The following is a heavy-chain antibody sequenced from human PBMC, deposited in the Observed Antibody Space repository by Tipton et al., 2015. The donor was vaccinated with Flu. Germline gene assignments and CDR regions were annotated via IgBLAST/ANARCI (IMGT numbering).Heavy chain of an antibody. J-gene: IGHJ5*02. CDR3: ARHPSASTSPFDP. Sequence: TLSLTCTVSGYSISTGSSWGWIRQSPEKGLEWIGSLHHSGSTYYNPSLRSRVTISMDTSLNQFSLKLGSVTAADTAVYYCARHPSASTSPFDPWGQGTLVTVSS. D-gene: IGHD4-11*01. CDR2: LHHSGST. CDR1: GYSISTGSS. V-gene: IGHV4-38-2*02.